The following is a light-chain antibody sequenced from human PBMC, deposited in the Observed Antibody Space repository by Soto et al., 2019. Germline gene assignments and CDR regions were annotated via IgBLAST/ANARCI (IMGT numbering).Light chain of an antibody. Sequence: QSALTQPASVSGSPGQSITISCTGTSSDVGSYNLVSWYQQHPGKAPKLMIYEGSKRPSGVSNRLSGSKSGNTASLTISGLQAEDEADYYCCSYAGSSTFLWVFGGGTKLTVL. J-gene: IGLJ3*02. CDR1: SSDVGSYNL. CDR3: CSYAGSSTFLWV. CDR2: EGS. V-gene: IGLV2-23*03.